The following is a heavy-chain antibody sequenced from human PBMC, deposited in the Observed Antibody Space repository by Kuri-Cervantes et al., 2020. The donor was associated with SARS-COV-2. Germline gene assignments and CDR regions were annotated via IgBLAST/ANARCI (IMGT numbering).Heavy chain of an antibody. CDR1: GASISSSYYY. D-gene: IGHD4-17*01. CDR3: ARHLGGYGDRGFDF. J-gene: IGHJ4*02. Sequence: SETLSLTCTVSGASISSSYYYWGWIRQPPGKGLEWIGSISYSGTTSHNPSLKSRVTISLDTSKNQFSLRLTSVTAADSAVYYCARHLGGYGDRGFDFWGQGTLVTVSS. V-gene: IGHV4-39*01. CDR2: ISYSGTT.